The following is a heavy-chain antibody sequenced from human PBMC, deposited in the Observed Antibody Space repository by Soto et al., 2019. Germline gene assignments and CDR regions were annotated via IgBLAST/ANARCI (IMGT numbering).Heavy chain of an antibody. CDR1: GFTFSTHS. J-gene: IGHJ4*02. V-gene: IGHV3-21*01. CDR2: ISSTSDYI. Sequence: ESGGGLVKPGGSLRLSCAASGFTFSTHSLNWVRQAPGKGLEWVSSISSTSDYIYYADSVKGRFTISRENAKNSLFLQMDSLRAEDTAVYYCARDAVAATGSMGYWRQGTLVTVAS. CDR3: ARDAVAATGSMGY. D-gene: IGHD7-27*01.